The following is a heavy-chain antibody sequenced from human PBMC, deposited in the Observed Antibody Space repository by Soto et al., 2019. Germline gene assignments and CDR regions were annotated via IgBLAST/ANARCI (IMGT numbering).Heavy chain of an antibody. Sequence: SETLSLTCTVSGGSVSSGSYYWSWIRQPPGKGLEWIGYIYYSGSTNYNPSLKSRVTISVDTSKNQFSLKLSSVTAADTAVYYCAREAYNWNDKDWGQGTLVTVSS. CDR3: AREAYNWNDKD. CDR1: GGSVSSGSYY. CDR2: IYYSGST. V-gene: IGHV4-61*01. J-gene: IGHJ4*02. D-gene: IGHD1-20*01.